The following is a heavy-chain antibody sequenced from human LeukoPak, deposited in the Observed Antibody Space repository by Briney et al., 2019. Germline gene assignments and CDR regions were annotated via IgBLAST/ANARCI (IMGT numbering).Heavy chain of an antibody. J-gene: IGHJ4*02. V-gene: IGHV3-33*01. Sequence: GGSLRLSCAASGFTFSSFGMHWVRQAPGKGLEWVAVIWYDASNKYYADSVKGRFTISRDNSKNTLYLQMNSLRDDDTAVYYCVRGVGVSRFNYLDSWGQGTLVIVPS. CDR3: VRGVGVSRFNYLDS. D-gene: IGHD6-13*01. CDR2: IWYDASNK. CDR1: GFTFSSFG.